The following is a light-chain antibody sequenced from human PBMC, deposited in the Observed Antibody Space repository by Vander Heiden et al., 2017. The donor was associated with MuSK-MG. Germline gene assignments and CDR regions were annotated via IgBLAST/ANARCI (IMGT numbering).Light chain of an antibody. CDR1: SSNIGSNT. Sequence: QSVLTQPPSPSGTPGPRVTISCSGSSSNIGSNTVSWYQQLPGTAPKLLIYSNDQRPSGVPDRFSGSKSGTSASLAISGLQSEDEGDYYCAAWDDNLNGVIFGGGTKLTVL. J-gene: IGLJ2*01. CDR2: SND. V-gene: IGLV1-44*01. CDR3: AAWDDNLNGVI.